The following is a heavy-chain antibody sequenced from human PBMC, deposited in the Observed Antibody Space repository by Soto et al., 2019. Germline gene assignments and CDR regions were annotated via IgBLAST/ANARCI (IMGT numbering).Heavy chain of an antibody. V-gene: IGHV4-34*01. CDR1: GGSFSGYY. J-gene: IGHJ5*02. Sequence: PSETLSLTCAVYGGSFSGYYWSWIRQPPGKGLEWIGEINHSGSTNYNPSLKSRVTISVDTSKNQFSLKLSSVTAADTAVYYCAMSIAAAGIGWFDPWGQGTLVTVSS. CDR3: AMSIAAAGIGWFDP. D-gene: IGHD6-13*01. CDR2: INHSGST.